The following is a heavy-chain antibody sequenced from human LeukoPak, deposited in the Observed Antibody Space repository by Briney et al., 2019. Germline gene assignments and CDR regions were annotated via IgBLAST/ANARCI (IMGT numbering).Heavy chain of an antibody. CDR2: IRSDGSTK. D-gene: IGHD6-13*01. CDR3: ARDVVDLLYSSSWVGFDY. V-gene: IGHV3-30*02. Sequence: PGGSQRLSCAASGFTFSSYGMHWVRQAPGKGLEWVAFIRSDGSTKYYADSVKGRFTISRDNSKNTLYLQMNSLRAEDTAVYYCARDVVDLLYSSSWVGFDYWGQGTLVTVSS. J-gene: IGHJ4*02. CDR1: GFTFSSYG.